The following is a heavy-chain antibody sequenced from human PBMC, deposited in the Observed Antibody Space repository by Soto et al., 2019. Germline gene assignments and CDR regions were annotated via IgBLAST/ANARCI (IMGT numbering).Heavy chain of an antibody. CDR3: ARAYGDWRYFDY. CDR2: IWYDGSNK. D-gene: IGHD4-17*01. J-gene: IGHJ4*02. Sequence: QVFLVESGGGVVQPGTSLRLSCAASGFTFSSYGMHWVRQTPGKGLDWVAVIWYDGSNKYYADYVKGRFTISRDNSKNTLYLQVNSLRVEDTAVYYCARAYGDWRYFDYWGQGSLVTVSS. CDR1: GFTFSSYG. V-gene: IGHV3-33*01.